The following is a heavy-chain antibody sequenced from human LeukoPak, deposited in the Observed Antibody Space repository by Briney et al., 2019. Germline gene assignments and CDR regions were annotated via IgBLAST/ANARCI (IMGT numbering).Heavy chain of an antibody. J-gene: IGHJ4*02. CDR1: GYNFIYYW. D-gene: IGHD2-15*01. CDR3: ARFVGACSGGSCYSDY. Sequence: GESLKISCRASGYNFIYYWVAWVRQMPGKGLEWMGIIYPGDSDTRYSLSFQGQVTFSADKSITTAYLQWDSLKASDTAMYYCARFVGACSGGSCYSDYWGQGTLVTVSS. V-gene: IGHV5-51*01. CDR2: IYPGDSDT.